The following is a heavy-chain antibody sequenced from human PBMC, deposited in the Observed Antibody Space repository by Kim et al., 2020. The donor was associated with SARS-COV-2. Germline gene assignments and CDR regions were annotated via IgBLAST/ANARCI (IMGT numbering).Heavy chain of an antibody. CDR3: ARGVSSAWTLRAWFDP. CDR2: IDHSGST. V-gene: IGHV4-4*02. J-gene: IGHJ5*02. Sequence: SETLSLTCAVSGGSISSSSWWSWVRQFPGKGLEWIGEIDHSGSTNYNASLKSRVTISVDKSKNQFSLKLRSVTAAYTAMYYCARGVSSAWTLRAWFDPWGQGTLVTVTS. CDR1: GGSISSSSW. D-gene: IGHD6-19*01.